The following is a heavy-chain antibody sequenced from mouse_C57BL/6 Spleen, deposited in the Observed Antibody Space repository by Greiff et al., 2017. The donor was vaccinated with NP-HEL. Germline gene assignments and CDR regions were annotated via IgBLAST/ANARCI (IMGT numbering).Heavy chain of an antibody. V-gene: IGHV2-9-1*01. J-gene: IGHJ2*01. CDR3: ARNSADYDGYYPDY. Sequence: VKLMESGPGLVAPSQSLSITCTVSGFSLTSYAISWVRQPPGKGLEWLGVIWTGGGTNYNSALKSRLSISKDNSKSQVFLKMNSLQTDDTARYYCARNSADYDGYYPDYWGQGTTLTVSS. D-gene: IGHD2-3*01. CDR2: IWTGGGT. CDR1: GFSLTSYA.